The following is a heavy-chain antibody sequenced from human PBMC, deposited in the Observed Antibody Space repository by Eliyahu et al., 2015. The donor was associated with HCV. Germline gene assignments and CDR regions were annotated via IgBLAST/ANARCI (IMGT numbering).Heavy chain of an antibody. D-gene: IGHD3-22*01. Sequence: QVQLVQSGAEVRKPGASVKVSCXASGYTFTXYYXXWVXXAPGQGLEWXGIINPSGGSTSYAQKFQGRVTMTRDTSTSTVYMELSSLRSEDTAVYYCARDDYDSTDSSGAAFDIWGQGTMVTVSS. V-gene: IGHV1-46*01. J-gene: IGHJ3*02. CDR2: INPSGGST. CDR3: ARDDYDSTDSSGAAFDI. CDR1: GYTFTXYY.